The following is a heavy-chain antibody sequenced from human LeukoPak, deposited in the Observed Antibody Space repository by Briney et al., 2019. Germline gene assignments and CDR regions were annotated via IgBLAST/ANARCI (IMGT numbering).Heavy chain of an antibody. CDR3: ARFYYGGSGFYIDY. CDR2: ISSSGGST. J-gene: IGHJ4*02. CDR1: EFTFSNYG. Sequence: GGSLRLSCAASEFTFSNYGMSWVRQAPGKGLEWVSGISSSGGSTYYADSVKGRFTISRDNSKNTLYLQMGSLRAEDMAVYYCARFYYGGSGFYIDYWGQGTLVIVSS. V-gene: IGHV3-23*01. D-gene: IGHD4-23*01.